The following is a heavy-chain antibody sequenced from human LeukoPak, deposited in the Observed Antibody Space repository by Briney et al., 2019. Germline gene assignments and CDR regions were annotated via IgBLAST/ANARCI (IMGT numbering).Heavy chain of an antibody. V-gene: IGHV5-51*01. CDR3: ARHSRIAARPGYFDY. Sequence: GEPLKISCKGSGYSFTSYWIGWVRQLPGKGREWMGIIYPGDSVTRYSPSFQGQVTISADKSISTAYLQWSSLKASDTAMYYCARHSRIAARPGYFDYWGQGTLVTVSS. D-gene: IGHD6-6*01. CDR1: GYSFTSYW. J-gene: IGHJ4*02. CDR2: IYPGDSVT.